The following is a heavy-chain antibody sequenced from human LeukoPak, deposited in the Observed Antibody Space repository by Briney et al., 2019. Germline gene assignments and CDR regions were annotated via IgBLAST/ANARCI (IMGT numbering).Heavy chain of an antibody. CDR2: IKQDGSEK. CDR3: ASGEQQLGWFDP. J-gene: IGHJ5*02. CDR1: GFTFSSYA. V-gene: IGHV3-7*01. Sequence: LPGGSLRLSCAASGFTFSSYAMSWVRQAPGKGLEWVANIKQDGSEKYYVDSVKGRFTISRDNAKNSLYLQMNSLRAEDTAVYYCASGEQQLGWFDPWGQGTLVTVSS. D-gene: IGHD6-13*01.